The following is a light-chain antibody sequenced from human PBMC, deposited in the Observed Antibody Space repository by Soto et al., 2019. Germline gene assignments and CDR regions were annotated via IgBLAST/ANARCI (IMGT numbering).Light chain of an antibody. CDR3: QQYYSTPLT. CDR2: CAS. J-gene: IGKJ4*01. V-gene: IGKV4-1*01. Sequence: DIVMTQSPDSLAVSLAERATINCKSSQTVLYSSNNKNYLAWYQQKPGQPPKLLIYCASTRQSGVPDRFSGSGSETDFTLTISSLQAEDVAVYYCQQYYSTPLTFGGGTKVELK. CDR1: QTVLYSSNNKNY.